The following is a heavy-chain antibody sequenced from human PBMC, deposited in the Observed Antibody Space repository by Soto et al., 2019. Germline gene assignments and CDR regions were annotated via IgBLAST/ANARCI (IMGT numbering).Heavy chain of an antibody. CDR1: GYTFTSYA. D-gene: IGHD6-13*01. J-gene: IGHJ1*01. Sequence: QVQLVQSGAEVKKPGASVKVSCKASGYTFTSYAMHWVRQAPGHRLEWMGWINAGNGNTKYSQKFQGRVTITRDTSGSTAYMELRSLRSEEKAVYYCARGGRAIIAAAGGAEYFQHWGQGTLVTVSS. V-gene: IGHV1-3*01. CDR2: INAGNGNT. CDR3: ARGGRAIIAAAGGAEYFQH.